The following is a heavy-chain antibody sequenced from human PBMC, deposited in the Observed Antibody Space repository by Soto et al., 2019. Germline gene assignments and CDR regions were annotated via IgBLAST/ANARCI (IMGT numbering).Heavy chain of an antibody. J-gene: IGHJ4*02. D-gene: IGHD3-10*01. CDR3: ARIRNSYGSQSYLIDY. CDR2: ISSSSGYI. Sequence: EVQLVESGGGLVKPGGSLTLSCAASGFSFSSYSMNWVRQAPGKGLEWVSSISSSSGYIYYAASLQGRLTISRDNAKNSLFLQMNSLRAEDTAVYYCARIRNSYGSQSYLIDYWGQGTLVTVSS. CDR1: GFSFSSYS. V-gene: IGHV3-21*01.